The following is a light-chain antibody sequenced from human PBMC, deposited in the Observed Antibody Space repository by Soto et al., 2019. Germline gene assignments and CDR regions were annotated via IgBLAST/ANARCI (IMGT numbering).Light chain of an antibody. CDR3: QMYNNWVGT. Sequence: EIVLTQYPGTLSLSPGERATLSCRASQSISSNLAWYQQKPGPAPRLLIYGAATRATGIPARFSGSGSGTDFTLTINSLQSEDFAVYYCQMYNNWVGTFGGGTKVEIK. CDR1: QSISSN. J-gene: IGKJ4*01. V-gene: IGKV3-15*01. CDR2: GAA.